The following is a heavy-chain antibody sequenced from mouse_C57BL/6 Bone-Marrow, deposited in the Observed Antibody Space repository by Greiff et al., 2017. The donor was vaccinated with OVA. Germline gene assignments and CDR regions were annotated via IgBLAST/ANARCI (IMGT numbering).Heavy chain of an antibody. CDR1: GFNIKNPY. CDR3: ARGLYYSNFAY. Sequence: VQLQQSVAELVRPGASVKLSCTASGFNIKNPYMHWVKQRPEQGLEWIGRIDPANGNTKYAPKFQGKATITADTSSNTAYLQLSSLTSEDTAIYYCARGLYYSNFAYWGQGTLVTVSA. CDR2: IDPANGNT. D-gene: IGHD2-5*01. J-gene: IGHJ3*01. V-gene: IGHV14-3*01.